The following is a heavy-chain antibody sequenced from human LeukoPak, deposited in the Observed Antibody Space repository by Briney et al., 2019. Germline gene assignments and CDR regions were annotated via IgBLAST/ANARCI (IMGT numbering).Heavy chain of an antibody. CDR3: GKASSGYYSAILH. J-gene: IGHJ4*02. D-gene: IGHD3-22*01. Sequence: GGSLRLSCAASGFTFEDYSMHWVRQAPGKGLEWVSGISWNSGNIGYADSVKGRFTIPRDNAKNSLYLQMDSLRAEDTAFYYCGKASSGYYSAILHWGQGTLVTVSS. CDR1: GFTFEDYS. V-gene: IGHV3-9*01. CDR2: ISWNSGNI.